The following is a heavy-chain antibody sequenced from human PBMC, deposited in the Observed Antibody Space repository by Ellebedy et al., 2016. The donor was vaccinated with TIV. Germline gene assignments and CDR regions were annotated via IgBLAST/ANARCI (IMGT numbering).Heavy chain of an antibody. D-gene: IGHD3-22*01. CDR2: INTNGSGT. V-gene: IGHV3-74*01. CDR3: AGGGWLDAFHI. Sequence: PGGSLRLSCAASGFAFGDYWMHWVRQVPGKGLVWLLSINTNGSGTRYADSVKGRFTISRDNAKNTLYVQMNSLRVEDTAVYFCAGGGWLDAFHIWGQGTMVTVSS. J-gene: IGHJ3*02. CDR1: GFAFGDYW.